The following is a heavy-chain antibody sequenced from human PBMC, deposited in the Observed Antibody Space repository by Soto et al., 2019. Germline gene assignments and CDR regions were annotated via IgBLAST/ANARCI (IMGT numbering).Heavy chain of an antibody. Sequence: SETLSLTCTVSGGSISSGDYYWSLILQPPGKGLEWIGYIYYSGSTYYNPSLKSRVTISVDTSKNKLSLKLSSVTAADTAVYYCARDRAVSASALNWFDPWGQGTLVTVSS. J-gene: IGHJ5*02. CDR1: GGSISSGDYY. D-gene: IGHD3-10*01. V-gene: IGHV4-30-4*01. CDR2: IYYSGST. CDR3: ARDRAVSASALNWFDP.